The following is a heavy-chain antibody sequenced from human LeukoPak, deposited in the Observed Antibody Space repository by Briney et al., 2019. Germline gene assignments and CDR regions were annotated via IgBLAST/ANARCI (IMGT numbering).Heavy chain of an antibody. CDR2: IYYSGST. Sequence: SETLSLTCTVSGGSISSYYWSWIRQPPGKGLEWIGYIYYSGSTNYNPSLKSRVTISVDTSKNQFSLKLSSVTAADTAVYYCARLGYYGSGSYYNLSYYGMDVWGKGTTVTVSS. CDR1: GGSISSYY. J-gene: IGHJ6*04. D-gene: IGHD3-10*01. CDR3: ARLGYYGSGSYYNLSYYGMDV. V-gene: IGHV4-59*01.